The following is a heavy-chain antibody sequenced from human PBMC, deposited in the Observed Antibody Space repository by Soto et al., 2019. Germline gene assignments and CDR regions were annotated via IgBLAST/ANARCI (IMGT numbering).Heavy chain of an antibody. Sequence: QVQLVQSGAEVKKPGSSVKVSCKASGGTFSSYAISWVRQAPGQGLEWMGGIIPIFGTANYAQKFQGRVTITADESTSTAYMGLSSLRSEDTAVYYCARGGILGCSSGGSCYRFDYWGQGALVTVSS. J-gene: IGHJ4*02. CDR3: ARGGILGCSSGGSCYRFDY. V-gene: IGHV1-69*12. D-gene: IGHD2-15*01. CDR2: IIPIFGTA. CDR1: GGTFSSYA.